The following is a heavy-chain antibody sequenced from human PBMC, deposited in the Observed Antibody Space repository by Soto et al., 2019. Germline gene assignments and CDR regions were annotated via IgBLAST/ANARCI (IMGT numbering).Heavy chain of an antibody. CDR2: IDWDDDK. V-gene: IGHV2-70*01. Sequence: SGPTLVNPTQTLTLTCTFSGFSLSTSGMCVSWIRQPPGKALEWLALIDWDDDKYYSTSLKTRLTVSKDTSKNQVVLTMTNMDPVDTATYYCARIYRADSSGYYGYLDDWGQGTLVTVSS. D-gene: IGHD3-22*01. J-gene: IGHJ4*01. CDR3: ARIYRADSSGYYGYLDD. CDR1: GFSLSTSGMC.